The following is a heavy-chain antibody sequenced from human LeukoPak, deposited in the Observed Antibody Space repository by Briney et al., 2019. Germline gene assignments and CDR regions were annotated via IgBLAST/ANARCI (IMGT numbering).Heavy chain of an antibody. CDR3: ARDPHDYGDYGAFDI. Sequence: GGSLRLSCAASGFTFSSYAMHWVRQAPGKGLEWVAVISYDGSNKYYADSVKGRFTISRDNSKNTLYLQMNSLRAEDTAVYYCARDPHDYGDYGAFDIWGQGTMVTASS. D-gene: IGHD4-17*01. CDR1: GFTFSSYA. J-gene: IGHJ3*02. CDR2: ISYDGSNK. V-gene: IGHV3-30*01.